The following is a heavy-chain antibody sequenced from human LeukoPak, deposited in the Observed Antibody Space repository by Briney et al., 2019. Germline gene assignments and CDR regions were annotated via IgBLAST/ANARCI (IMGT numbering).Heavy chain of an antibody. D-gene: IGHD4-11*01. CDR2: ISVDGDSA. CDR1: LDTFKDYT. J-gene: IGHJ4*02. V-gene: IGHV3-43*01. Sequence: SGGSLRLSRAPPLDTFKDYTMHSVRQPPGKGREWVSLISVDGDSAYYADSVRGRFTISRDNNNKSLYLQMNSLRTEDTAFYYCAKFTGGYSTWGQGTLVTVSS. CDR3: AKFTGGYST.